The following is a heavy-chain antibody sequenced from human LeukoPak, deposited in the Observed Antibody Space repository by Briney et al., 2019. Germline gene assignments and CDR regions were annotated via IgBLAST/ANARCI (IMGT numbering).Heavy chain of an antibody. J-gene: IGHJ4*01. V-gene: IGHV4-39*07. D-gene: IGHD3-3*01. Sequence: SETLSRTGSGSRGSGSNTNYYWGWIGQPPGRWRELLGSGDYSGYPYQSPSHNSRVTISLDTSKNQFSLKMTSVTAADPAVYYCARSIFSGSYAFDFWGHGPLVTVSS. CDR3: ARSIFSGSYAFDF. CDR1: RGSGSNTNYY. CDR2: GDYSGYP.